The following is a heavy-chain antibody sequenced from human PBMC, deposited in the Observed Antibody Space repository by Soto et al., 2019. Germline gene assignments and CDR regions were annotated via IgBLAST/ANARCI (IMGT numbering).Heavy chain of an antibody. CDR2: IWFDGSQK. D-gene: IGHD3-22*01. CDR3: ARPHFYYDTVKNPGQLGYYGLDV. Sequence: GGSLRLSCVASAFTFSGYGMHWVRQAPGKGLEWVALIWFDGSQKYYADSVKGRFTISRDNSKNTLYLQMNSLRAEDTAVYYCARPHFYYDTVKNPGQLGYYGLDVWGQGTTVTVSS. V-gene: IGHV3-33*01. J-gene: IGHJ6*02. CDR1: AFTFSGYG.